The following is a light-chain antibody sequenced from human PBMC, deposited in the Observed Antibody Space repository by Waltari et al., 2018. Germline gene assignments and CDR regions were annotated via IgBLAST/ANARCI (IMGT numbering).Light chain of an antibody. CDR2: DNS. CDR3: QSFDYRLDGSRV. CDR1: SSDIGAGYL. Sequence: QSVLTQPPSVSGAPGQRVTLSSPGSSSDIGAGYLVHFYQQLPGTAPKLLIYDNSNRPSGVPDRFSGSKSGSSASLAITGLQAEDEADYYCQSFDYRLDGSRVFGGGTKLTVL. J-gene: IGLJ3*02. V-gene: IGLV1-40*01.